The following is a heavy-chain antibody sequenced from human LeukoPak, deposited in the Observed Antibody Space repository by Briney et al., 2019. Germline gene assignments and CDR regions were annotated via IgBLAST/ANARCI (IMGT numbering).Heavy chain of an antibody. V-gene: IGHV3-23*01. J-gene: IGHJ4*02. CDR3: AKDYYDSSGYYWGVGYFDY. CDR1: GFTFSSYA. D-gene: IGHD3-22*01. CDR2: ISGSGGST. Sequence: GGSLRLSRAASGFTFSSYAMSWVRQAPGKGLEWVSAISGSGGSTYYADSVKGRFTISRDNSKNTLYLQMNSLRAEDTAVYYCAKDYYDSSGYYWGVGYFDYWGQGTLVTVSS.